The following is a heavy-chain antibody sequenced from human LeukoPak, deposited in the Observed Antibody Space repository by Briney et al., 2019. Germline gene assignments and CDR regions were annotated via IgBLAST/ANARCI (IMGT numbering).Heavy chain of an antibody. V-gene: IGHV3-64*01. D-gene: IGHD1-26*01. CDR3: ARGLVVGAPVDY. Sequence: GRSLRLSCAASGFTFSSYAMHWVRQAPGKGLEYVSAISSNGGSTYYANSVKGRFTISRDNSRNTLYLQMGSLRAEDMAVYYCARGLVVGAPVDYWGQGTLVTVSS. CDR1: GFTFSSYA. J-gene: IGHJ4*02. CDR2: ISSNGGST.